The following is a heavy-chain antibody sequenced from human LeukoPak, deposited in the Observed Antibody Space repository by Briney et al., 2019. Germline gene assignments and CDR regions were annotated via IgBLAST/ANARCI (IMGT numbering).Heavy chain of an antibody. Sequence: GGSLRLSCAASGFTFSNAWMSWVRQAPGKGLEWVGRIKSKTDGGTTDYAAPVKGRFTISRDDSKNTLYLQMNSLKTEDTAVYYCTTLWFGGIREYFDYWGQGTLVTVSS. CDR1: GFTFSNAW. D-gene: IGHD3-10*01. V-gene: IGHV3-15*01. J-gene: IGHJ4*02. CDR2: IKSKTDGGTT. CDR3: TTLWFGGIREYFDY.